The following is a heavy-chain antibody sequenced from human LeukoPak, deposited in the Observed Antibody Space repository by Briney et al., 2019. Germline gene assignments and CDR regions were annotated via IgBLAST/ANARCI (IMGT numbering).Heavy chain of an antibody. CDR3: AKDVIRVGASHFDY. CDR1: GFAFSNYA. D-gene: IGHD2/OR15-2a*01. Sequence: GGSLRLSCAASGFAFSNYAMSWVRQAPGKGLEWVSAITDSGGRTYYADSVKGRFTISRDNSKNTLYLQMNGLRAEDTAVYYCAKDVIRVGASHFDYWGQGTLVTVPS. CDR2: ITDSGGRT. J-gene: IGHJ4*02. V-gene: IGHV3-23*01.